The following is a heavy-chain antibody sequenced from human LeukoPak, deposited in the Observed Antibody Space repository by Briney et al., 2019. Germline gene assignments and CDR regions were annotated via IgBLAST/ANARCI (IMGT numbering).Heavy chain of an antibody. Sequence: GGSLRLSCAASGFTFSSYAMHWVRQAPGKGLEWVAVISYDGSNKYYAVSVKGRFTISRDNSKNTLYLQMNSLRAEDTAVYYCARDSIAVAGFDYWGQGTLVTVSS. V-gene: IGHV3-30-3*01. J-gene: IGHJ4*02. CDR2: ISYDGSNK. CDR1: GFTFSSYA. D-gene: IGHD6-19*01. CDR3: ARDSIAVAGFDY.